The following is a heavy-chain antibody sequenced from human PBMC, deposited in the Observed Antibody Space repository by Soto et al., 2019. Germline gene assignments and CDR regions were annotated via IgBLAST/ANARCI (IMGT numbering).Heavy chain of an antibody. V-gene: IGHV1-3*01. J-gene: IGHJ4*02. Sequence: QVQLVQSGAEVKKPGASVKVSCKASGYTFTSYAMQWVRQAPGQRLEWMGGINSGNGNTKYSQNFQGRVTITRDTSASTAYMELISLRSEDTAVYYCARDPEGYCSGGSCYLGYFDYWGQGTLVTVSS. D-gene: IGHD2-15*01. CDR2: INSGNGNT. CDR1: GYTFTSYA. CDR3: ARDPEGYCSGGSCYLGYFDY.